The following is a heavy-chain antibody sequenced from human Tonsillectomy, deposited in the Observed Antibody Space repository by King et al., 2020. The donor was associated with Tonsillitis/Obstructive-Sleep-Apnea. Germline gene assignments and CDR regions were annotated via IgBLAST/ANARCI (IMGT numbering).Heavy chain of an antibody. CDR3: ARHWSGCYYDTAFDI. CDR1: GYSFTNYW. D-gene: IGHD1-26*01. Sequence: VQLVESGEEVKKPGESLRISCKGSGYSFTNYWISWVRQMPGKGLEWMGKIDPSDSYTNYRPSFQGHVTISADKSISTAYLQWSGLKASDTAMYYCARHWSGCYYDTAFDIWGQGTMVTVSS. CDR2: IDPSDSYT. V-gene: IGHV5-10-1*03. J-gene: IGHJ3*02.